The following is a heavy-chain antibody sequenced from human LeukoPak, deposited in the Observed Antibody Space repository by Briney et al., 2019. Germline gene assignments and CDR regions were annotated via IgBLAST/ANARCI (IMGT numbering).Heavy chain of an antibody. V-gene: IGHV4-38-2*02. CDR1: GYSIKTSYH. J-gene: IGHJ5*01. Sequence: SETLSLTCTVSGYSIKTSYHWAWVRQPPGKGLEWVATIRHSGDTFYNPSLKSRATISMDTSKNDFSLTLKSVTAADTAVYYCARDRFDYGEYEFDSWGQGALVTVSS. CDR2: IRHSGDT. D-gene: IGHD4-17*01. CDR3: ARDRFDYGEYEFDS.